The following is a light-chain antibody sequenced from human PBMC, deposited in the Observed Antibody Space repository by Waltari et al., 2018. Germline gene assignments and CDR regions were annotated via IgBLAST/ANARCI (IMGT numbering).Light chain of an antibody. CDR3: QQRSNWTPYT. Sequence: EIVLTQSPGTLSLSPGDGATLSCRARQSVNNYLVWYQQKPGQAPRLLIYNAYYRATGVPARFSGSGSGTDFTLTISSLAPEDFAVYYCQQRSNWTPYTFGQGTKLQIK. J-gene: IGKJ2*01. CDR2: NAY. V-gene: IGKV3-11*01. CDR1: QSVNNY.